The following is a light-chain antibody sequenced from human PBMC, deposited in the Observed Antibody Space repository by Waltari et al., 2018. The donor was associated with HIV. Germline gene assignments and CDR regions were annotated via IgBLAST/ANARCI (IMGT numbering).Light chain of an antibody. Sequence: QSVLTQPPSASGTPGHRVTMSCSGGSSNIGSNSVNWYQHLPETAPRLLIFRNDQRPSGVPDRFFASKSGTSASLAIIGLQSEDEAEYYCAVLDDSLSEYVFGPGIRVTVL. V-gene: IGLV1-44*01. CDR1: SSNIGSNS. CDR2: RND. CDR3: AVLDDSLSEYV. J-gene: IGLJ1*01.